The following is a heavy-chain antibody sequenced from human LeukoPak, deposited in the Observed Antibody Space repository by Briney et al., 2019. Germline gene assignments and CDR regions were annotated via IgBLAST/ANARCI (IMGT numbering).Heavy chain of an antibody. CDR1: GYTLTSYY. Sequence: ASVKVSCKASGYTLTSYYMHWVRQAPGQGLEWMGIINPSGGSTSYAQEFQGRVTMTRDTSTSTVYMELSSLRSEDTAVYYCARVVGYYDSSGLYYFDYWGQGTLVTVSS. J-gene: IGHJ4*02. D-gene: IGHD3-22*01. CDR3: ARVVGYYDSSGLYYFDY. V-gene: IGHV1-46*03. CDR2: INPSGGST.